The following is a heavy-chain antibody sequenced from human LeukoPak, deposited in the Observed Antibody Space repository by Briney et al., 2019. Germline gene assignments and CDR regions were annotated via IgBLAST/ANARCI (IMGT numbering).Heavy chain of an antibody. Sequence: GASVKVSCRASGYTFTSSDITWVRQATGQGLEWMGWMSPNSGHTGYAQKLQGRVTMTTDTSTSTAYMELRSLRSDDTAVYYCAREPGYYDYVWGSYRFDYWGQGTLVTVSS. CDR1: GYTFTSSD. CDR2: MSPNSGHT. V-gene: IGHV1-8*01. D-gene: IGHD3-16*02. J-gene: IGHJ4*02. CDR3: AREPGYYDYVWGSYRFDY.